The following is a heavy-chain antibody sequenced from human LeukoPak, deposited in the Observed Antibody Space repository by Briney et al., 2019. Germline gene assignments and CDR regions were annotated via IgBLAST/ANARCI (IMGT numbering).Heavy chain of an antibody. Sequence: GGSLRLSCAASGFTFDDYGMSWVRHAPGKGLEWVSGINWNGGSTVYADSVKGRFTISRDNAKNSLYLQMNSLRAEDTALYYCARVGYCSSTSCYLDAFDIWGQGTMVTVSS. CDR3: ARVGYCSSTSCYLDAFDI. V-gene: IGHV3-20*04. CDR2: INWNGGST. D-gene: IGHD2-2*01. J-gene: IGHJ3*02. CDR1: GFTFDDYG.